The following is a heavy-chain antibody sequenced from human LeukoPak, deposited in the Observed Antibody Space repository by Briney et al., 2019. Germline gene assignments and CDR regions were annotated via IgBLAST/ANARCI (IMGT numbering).Heavy chain of an antibody. CDR2: IYHSGST. D-gene: IGHD2-15*01. Sequence: PSETLSLTCTVSGGSIYSRSYYWAWIRQAPGKGLEWIGTIYHSGSTDYNPSLKSRVAIFVDTSKNQFSLILHSVAAADTAVYYCARRSEFDNTHYHYFDYWGQGALVTVSS. V-gene: IGHV4-39*01. J-gene: IGHJ4*02. CDR1: GGSIYSRSYY. CDR3: ARRSEFDNTHYHYFDY.